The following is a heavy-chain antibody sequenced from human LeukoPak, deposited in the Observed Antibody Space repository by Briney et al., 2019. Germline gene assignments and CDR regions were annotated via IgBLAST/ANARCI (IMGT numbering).Heavy chain of an antibody. Sequence: GGSLRLSCVASGFTFRSYSMNWVRQAPGKGLEWVSYLSSTGDIYYADSVKGRFTISRDNAQNSLYLQMNSPRVEDTAVYYCARDYDWGFDYWGQGTLVTVSS. V-gene: IGHV3-21*01. J-gene: IGHJ4*02. D-gene: IGHD3-10*01. CDR1: GFTFRSYS. CDR3: ARDYDWGFDY. CDR2: LSSTGDI.